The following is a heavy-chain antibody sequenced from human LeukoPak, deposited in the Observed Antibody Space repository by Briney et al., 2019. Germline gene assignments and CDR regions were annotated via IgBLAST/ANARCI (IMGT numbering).Heavy chain of an antibody. Sequence: SETLSLTCSVSGDSIIGYYWGWIRQPPGKGLEWIGNIYYTGNTYYNPSLKSRVTISVDTSKNQFSLKLSPVTAADTAVYFCARGHTSGWYEIDYWGQGTLVTVSS. CDR2: IYYTGNT. J-gene: IGHJ4*02. D-gene: IGHD6-19*01. CDR3: ARGHTSGWYEIDY. V-gene: IGHV4-39*07. CDR1: GDSIIGYY.